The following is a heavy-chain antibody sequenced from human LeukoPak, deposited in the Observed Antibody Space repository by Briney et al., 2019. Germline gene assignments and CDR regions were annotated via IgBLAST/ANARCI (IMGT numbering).Heavy chain of an antibody. J-gene: IGHJ4*02. D-gene: IGHD5-18*01. CDR1: GGSISSSSYY. CDR3: AGVGYSYGSNYFDY. Sequence: PSETLSLTCTVYGGSISSSSYYWGWIRQPPGKGLEWIGSNYYSGSTYYNPSLKSRVTISVDTSKNQFSLKLSSVTAADTAVYYCAGVGYSYGSNYFDYWGQGTLVTVSS. CDR2: NYYSGST. V-gene: IGHV4-39*01.